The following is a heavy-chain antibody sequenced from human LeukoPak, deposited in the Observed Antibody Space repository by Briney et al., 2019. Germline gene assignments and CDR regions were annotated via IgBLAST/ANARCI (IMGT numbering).Heavy chain of an antibody. CDR2: IYYSGST. CDR3: GGVSSCSGGSCYYFDY. V-gene: IGHV4-59*01. J-gene: IGHJ4*02. D-gene: IGHD2-15*01. CDR1: GGSISNYY. Sequence: SETLSLTCTVSGGSISNYYWSWIRQPPGKGLEWIGYIYYSGSTNYNPSLKSRVTISVDTSKNQFSLKLSSVTAADAAVYYCGGVSSCSGGSCYYFDYWGQGTLVTVSS.